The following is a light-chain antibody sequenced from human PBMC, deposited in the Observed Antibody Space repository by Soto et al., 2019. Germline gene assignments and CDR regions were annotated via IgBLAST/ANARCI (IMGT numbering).Light chain of an antibody. V-gene: IGLV2-14*01. CDR1: SSDIGGYNY. J-gene: IGLJ2*01. Sequence: QSALTQPASVSGSPGQSITISCTGTSSDIGGYNYISWYQQLPGKAPKFIIYDVRNRPSGVSNRFSGSRSGNTASLTISGLQAEDEADYYGSSYTSSSTVIFGGGTKVTVL. CDR3: SSYTSSSTVI. CDR2: DVR.